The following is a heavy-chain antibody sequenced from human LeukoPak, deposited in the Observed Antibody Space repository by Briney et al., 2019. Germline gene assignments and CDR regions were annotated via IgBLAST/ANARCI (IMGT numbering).Heavy chain of an antibody. CDR3: ARGYCGGDWYPRAWYYFDY. V-gene: IGHV1-69*05. Sequence: SVKVSCKASGCTFSSYAISWVRQAPGQGLEWMGGIIPIFGTANYAQKFQGRVTITTDESTSTAYMELSRLRSEDTAVYYCARGYCGGDWYPRAWYYFDYLGQGTLVTVSS. CDR2: IIPIFGTA. CDR1: GCTFSSYA. D-gene: IGHD2-21*01. J-gene: IGHJ4*02.